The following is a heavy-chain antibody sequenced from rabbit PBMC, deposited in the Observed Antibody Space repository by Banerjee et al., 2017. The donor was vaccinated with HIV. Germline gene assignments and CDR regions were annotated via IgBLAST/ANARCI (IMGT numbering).Heavy chain of an antibody. Sequence: QSLEESGGDLVKPGASLTLTCTASGFSFSSSYWICWVRQAPGKGLEWIACIYTGSSGFAYYASWAKGRFTISKTSSTTVTLQMTSLTAADTATYFCTRDGYPGSDEYKTYAFNLWGQGTLVTVS. J-gene: IGHJ4*01. V-gene: IGHV1S40*01. CDR2: IYTGSSGFA. CDR3: TRDGYPGSDEYKTYAFNL. CDR1: GFSFSSSYW. D-gene: IGHD4-2*01.